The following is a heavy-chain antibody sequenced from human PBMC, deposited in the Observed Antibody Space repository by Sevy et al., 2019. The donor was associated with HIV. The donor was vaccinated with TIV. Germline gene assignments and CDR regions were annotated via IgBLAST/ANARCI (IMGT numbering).Heavy chain of an antibody. CDR2: ISSSSSTI. Sequence: GGSLRLSCAASGFTFSSYSMNWDRQAPGKGLEWVSYISSSSSTIYYADSVKGRFTISRDNAKNSLYLQMNSLRDEDTAVYYCARGAYYYDSSGYYLPQSYYYGMDVWGQGTTVTVSS. V-gene: IGHV3-48*02. CDR1: GFTFSSYS. D-gene: IGHD3-22*01. CDR3: ARGAYYYDSSGYYLPQSYYYGMDV. J-gene: IGHJ6*02.